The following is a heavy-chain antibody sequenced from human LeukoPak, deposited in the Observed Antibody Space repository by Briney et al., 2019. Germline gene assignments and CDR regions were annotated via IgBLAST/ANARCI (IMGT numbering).Heavy chain of an antibody. Sequence: ASVKVSCKASGYTFTSYDINWVRQATGQGLEWMGWMNPNSGNTGYAQKFQGRVTMTRNTSISTAYMELSSLRSEDTAVYYCATAEIPYYYDSSGYYRNWFDPWGQGTLVTVSS. CDR2: MNPNSGNT. V-gene: IGHV1-8*01. CDR3: ATAEIPYYYDSSGYYRNWFDP. D-gene: IGHD3-22*01. J-gene: IGHJ5*02. CDR1: GYTFTSYD.